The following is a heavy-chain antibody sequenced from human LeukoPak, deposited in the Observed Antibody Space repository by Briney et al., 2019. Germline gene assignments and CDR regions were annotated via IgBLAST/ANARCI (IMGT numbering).Heavy chain of an antibody. V-gene: IGHV4-30-4*01. CDR1: GGSISSGDYY. J-gene: IGHJ3*02. D-gene: IGHD3-22*01. CDR2: IYYSGST. CDR3: ARVADYYDSSGPRAAGAFDI. Sequence: PSETLSLTCTVSGGSISSGDYYWSWIRQPPGKGLEWIEYIYYSGSTYYNPSLKSRVTISVDTSKNQFSLKLSSVTAADTAVYYCARVADYYDSSGPRAAGAFDIWGQGTVVTVSS.